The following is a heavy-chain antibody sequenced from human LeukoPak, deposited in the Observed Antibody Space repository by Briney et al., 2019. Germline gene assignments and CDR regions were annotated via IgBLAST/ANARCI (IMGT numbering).Heavy chain of an antibody. J-gene: IGHJ4*02. Sequence: ASVKVSCKSSGYPFTGYYMHWVRPAPGQGLEWMGWINPNSGGTNYAQKFHGRVSMTRDTSISTAYMELSRLRSDDTAVYYCARVLADDSMWDWGQGTLVTVSS. D-gene: IGHD2-8*02. CDR2: INPNSGGT. CDR3: ARVLADDSMWD. CDR1: GYPFTGYY. V-gene: IGHV1-2*02.